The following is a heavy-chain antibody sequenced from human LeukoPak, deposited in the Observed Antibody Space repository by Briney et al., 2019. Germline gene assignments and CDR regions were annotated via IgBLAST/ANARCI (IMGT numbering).Heavy chain of an antibody. D-gene: IGHD2-21*02. Sequence: SETLSLTCAVYGGSFSGYYWNWIRQPPGKGLEWIGEISHSGSTNYNPSLKSRVTISVVTSKNQFSLKLSSVTAADTAVYYCARAPCGGDCYSDYWGQGTLVTVSS. CDR2: ISHSGST. V-gene: IGHV4-34*01. CDR3: ARAPCGGDCYSDY. CDR1: GGSFSGYY. J-gene: IGHJ4*02.